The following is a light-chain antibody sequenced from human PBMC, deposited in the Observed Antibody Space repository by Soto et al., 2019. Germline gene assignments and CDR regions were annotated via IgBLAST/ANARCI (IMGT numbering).Light chain of an antibody. CDR3: SSSTSGSTDV. Sequence: QSALTQPASVSGSPGQSITISCTGSSSDVGGHSFVSWCQQHPGKAPKLVIYEVSNRPSGVSNRFSGSKSGHTASLTISGLQTEDEADYYCSSSTSGSTDVFGTGTKLTVL. CDR2: EVS. J-gene: IGLJ1*01. V-gene: IGLV2-14*01. CDR1: SSDVGGHSF.